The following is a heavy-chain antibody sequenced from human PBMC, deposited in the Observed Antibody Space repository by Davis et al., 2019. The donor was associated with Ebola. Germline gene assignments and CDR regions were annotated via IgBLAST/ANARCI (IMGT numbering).Heavy chain of an antibody. Sequence: GESLKIPCAASGFTFSGSAMHWVRQASGKGLEWVGRIRSKANSYATAYAASVKGRFTISRDDSKNTAYLQMNSLKTEDTAVYYCARDSGYYDYVWGSYRYISAFDIWGQGTMVTVSS. CDR3: ARDSGYYDYVWGSYRYISAFDI. D-gene: IGHD3-16*02. J-gene: IGHJ3*02. CDR1: GFTFSGSA. CDR2: IRSKANSYAT. V-gene: IGHV3-73*01.